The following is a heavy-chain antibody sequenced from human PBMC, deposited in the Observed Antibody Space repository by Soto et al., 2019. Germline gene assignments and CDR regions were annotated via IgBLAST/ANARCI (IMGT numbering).Heavy chain of an antibody. CDR1: GGSISSYY. CDR3: ATRNPQNDFGGANYYLAD. J-gene: IGHJ4*02. Sequence: SETLSLTCTVSGGSISSYYWSWIRQPPGKGLEWIGYIYNSGSTYYSASLKSRVPISIDTSKNQFSLKMTSVTPADTAVYFCATRNPQNDFGGANYYLADWGQGTLVTVSS. CDR2: IYNSGST. D-gene: IGHD3-16*01. V-gene: IGHV4-59*04.